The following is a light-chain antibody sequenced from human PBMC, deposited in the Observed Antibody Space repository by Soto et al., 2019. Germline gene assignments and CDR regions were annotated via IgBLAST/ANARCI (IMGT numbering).Light chain of an antibody. J-gene: IGKJ1*01. Sequence: EIVLTRSPGTLSLAPGERATLSCRASQSVSSNHLAWYQQKPGQSPRLLIYGASNRATGIPDRFSGSGSGTDFTLTISRLEPEDFAVYYCQQYGRTGTFGQGTKVDIK. CDR1: QSVSSNH. V-gene: IGKV3-20*01. CDR2: GAS. CDR3: QQYGRTGT.